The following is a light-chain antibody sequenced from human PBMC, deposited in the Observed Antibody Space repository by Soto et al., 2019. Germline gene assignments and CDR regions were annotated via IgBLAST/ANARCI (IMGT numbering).Light chain of an antibody. CDR3: NSYSGASPLYV. J-gene: IGLJ1*01. CDR2: DVS. V-gene: IGLV2-14*03. Sequence: QSALTQPASVYGSPGQSITISCTGSSSDIGGTNYVSWYQQHPGKAPKLLIYDVSDRPSGVSDRFYGSKSGNTASLTISGLQAEDEADYYCNSYSGASPLYVFGSGTKVTVL. CDR1: SSDIGGTNY.